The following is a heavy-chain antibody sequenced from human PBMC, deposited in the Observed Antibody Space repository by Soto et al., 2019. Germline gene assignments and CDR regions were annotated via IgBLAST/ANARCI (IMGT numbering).Heavy chain of an antibody. J-gene: IGHJ5*02. CDR3: ARLAGYCSSTSCPRDDGWFDP. Sequence: EVQLVQSGAEVKKPGESLKISCKGSGYSFTSYWIGWVRQMPGKGLEWMGIIYPGDSDTRYSPSFQGQVTISADKSISTAYLQWSSLKASDTAMYYCARLAGYCSSTSCPRDDGWFDPWGQGTLVTVSS. D-gene: IGHD2-2*01. CDR1: GYSFTSYW. CDR2: IYPGDSDT. V-gene: IGHV5-51*03.